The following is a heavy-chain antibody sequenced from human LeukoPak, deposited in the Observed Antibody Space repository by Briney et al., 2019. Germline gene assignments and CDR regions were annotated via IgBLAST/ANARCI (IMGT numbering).Heavy chain of an antibody. CDR2: IHYSGST. V-gene: IGHV4-39*01. CDR1: SGSLSNSNYY. J-gene: IGHJ4*02. Sequence: PSETLSLTCTVSSGSLSNSNYYWGWIRQPPGRGLEWIGSIHYSGSTNYNPSLKSRVTISVDTSKNRFSLKLYSVTAADTAVYSCARHPSCTTVTHCSFDYWGQGTLVTVSS. D-gene: IGHD4-11*01. CDR3: ARHPSCTTVTHCSFDY.